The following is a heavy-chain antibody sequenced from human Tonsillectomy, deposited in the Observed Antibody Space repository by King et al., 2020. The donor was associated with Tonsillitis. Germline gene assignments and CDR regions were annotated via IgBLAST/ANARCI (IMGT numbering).Heavy chain of an antibody. V-gene: IGHV4-59*01. D-gene: IGHD3-10*01. CDR1: GGSISSYY. Sequence: EQLQESGPGLVKPSETLSLTCTVSGGSISSYYWSWIRQPPGKGLEWIGYIYYSGSTNYNPSLKSRVTISVDTSKNQFSLKLSSVTAADTAVYYCATTMVSGDYFDYWGQGTLVTVSS. J-gene: IGHJ4*02. CDR3: ATTMVSGDYFDY. CDR2: IYYSGST.